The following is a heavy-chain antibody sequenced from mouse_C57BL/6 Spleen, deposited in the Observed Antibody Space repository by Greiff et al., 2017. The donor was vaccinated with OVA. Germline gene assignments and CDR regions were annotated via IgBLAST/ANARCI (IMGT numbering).Heavy chain of an antibody. CDR3: ATGYYGSSLWFAD. J-gene: IGHJ3*01. CDR1: GFTFSSYT. V-gene: IGHV5-9*01. D-gene: IGHD1-1*01. Sequence: EVKVVESGGGLVKPGGSLKLSCAASGFTFSSYTMSWVRQTPEKRLEWVATISGGGGNTYYPDSVKGRFTISRDNAKNTLYLQMSSLRSEDTALYYCATGYYGSSLWFADWGQGTLVTVSA. CDR2: ISGGGGNT.